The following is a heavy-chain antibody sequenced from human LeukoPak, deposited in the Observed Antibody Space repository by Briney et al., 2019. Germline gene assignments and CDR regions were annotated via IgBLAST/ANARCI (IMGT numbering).Heavy chain of an antibody. Sequence: SETLSLTCTVSGVSITRYYWSWIRQPAGKGLEWIGRIYTSGSTNYSPSSKSRVTMSEDTSKNQLSLRLSSVTAADTAVYYCARDVIYDSSDYLDFWGQGILVTVSS. CDR2: IYTSGST. CDR1: GVSITRYY. D-gene: IGHD3-22*01. J-gene: IGHJ4*02. V-gene: IGHV4-4*07. CDR3: ARDVIYDSSDYLDF.